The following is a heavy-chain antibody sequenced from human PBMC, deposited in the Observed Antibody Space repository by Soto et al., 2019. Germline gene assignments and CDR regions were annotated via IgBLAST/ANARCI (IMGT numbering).Heavy chain of an antibody. CDR1: RGTFSSYA. J-gene: IGHJ4*02. CDR3: AKTVGSSGYYYHY. V-gene: IGHV1-69*13. D-gene: IGHD3-22*01. CDR2: IIPIFGTA. Sequence: SVKVSCKASRGTFSSYAISWVRQAPGQGLEWMGGIIPIFGTANYAQKFQGRVTITADESTSTAYMELSSLRSEDTAVYYCAKTVGSSGYYYHYWGQGTLVTVSS.